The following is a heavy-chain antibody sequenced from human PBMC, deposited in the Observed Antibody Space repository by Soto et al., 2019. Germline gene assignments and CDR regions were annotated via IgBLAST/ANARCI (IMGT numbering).Heavy chain of an antibody. CDR2: ISAYNGNT. CDR1: GYTFTSYG. Sequence: ASVKVSCKASGYTFTSYGISWVRQAPGQGLEWMGWISAYNGNTNYARKFQGWVTMTRDTSISTAYMDLTKLKSDDTAVYYCATHRRGAAYWGQGTLVTVSS. J-gene: IGHJ4*02. V-gene: IGHV1-18*01. D-gene: IGHD3-16*01. CDR3: ATHRRGAAY.